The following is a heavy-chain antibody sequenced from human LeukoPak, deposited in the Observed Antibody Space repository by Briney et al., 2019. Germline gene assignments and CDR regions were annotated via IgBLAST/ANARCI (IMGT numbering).Heavy chain of an antibody. D-gene: IGHD3-10*01. CDR2: IKTTHYGGTK. Sequence: GGSLRLSCTASGFTFGDYSMSWFRQAPAKGLEWMSCIKTTHYGGTKEYAASVKGRFTISRDNAKNTLYLQMNSLRAEDTAVYYCARDRAHYGSGSGTRKFDPWGQGTLVTVSS. CDR3: ARDRAHYGSGSGTRKFDP. J-gene: IGHJ5*02. V-gene: IGHV3-49*03. CDR1: GFTFGDYS.